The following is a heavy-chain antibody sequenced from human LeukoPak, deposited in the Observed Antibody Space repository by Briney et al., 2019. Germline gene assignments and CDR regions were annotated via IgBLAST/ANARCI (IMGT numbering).Heavy chain of an antibody. V-gene: IGHV4-61*02. CDR1: GGSISSGSYY. CDR2: IYTSGST. D-gene: IGHD3-22*01. CDR3: ARYYYGSSGYSFDY. J-gene: IGHJ4*02. Sequence: SETLSLTCTVSGGSISSGSYYWSWIRQPAGKGLEWIGRIYTSGSTNYNPSLKSRVTISVDTSKNQFSLKLSSVTAADTAVYYCARYYYGSSGYSFDYWGQGTLVTVSS.